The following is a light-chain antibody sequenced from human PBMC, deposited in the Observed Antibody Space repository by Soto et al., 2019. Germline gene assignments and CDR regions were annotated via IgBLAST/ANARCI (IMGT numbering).Light chain of an antibody. CDR2: EVS. CDR3: SSYTSSSTGGV. V-gene: IGLV2-14*01. Sequence: QSALTQPASVSGSPGQSITISCTGTSSDVGGYNYVSWYQQHPGKAPKLMIYEVSNRPSGVSNRFSGSKSGNTASLTISGLQAVDEADYYCSSYTSSSTGGVFGGGTKVTVL. J-gene: IGLJ3*02. CDR1: SSDVGGYNY.